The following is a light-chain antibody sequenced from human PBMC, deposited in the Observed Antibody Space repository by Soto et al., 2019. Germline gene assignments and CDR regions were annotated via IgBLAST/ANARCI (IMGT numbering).Light chain of an antibody. CDR1: QSVSSSY. Sequence: DIVLTQSPGTLSLSPWERATLSCRASQSVSSSYLAWYQQKPGQAPSLLIYGASRRATGIPDRFSGSGSGTDFTLTISRLEPEDFAVYYCQQYDSSPITFGQGTRLEIK. V-gene: IGKV3-20*01. CDR3: QQYDSSPIT. J-gene: IGKJ5*01. CDR2: GAS.